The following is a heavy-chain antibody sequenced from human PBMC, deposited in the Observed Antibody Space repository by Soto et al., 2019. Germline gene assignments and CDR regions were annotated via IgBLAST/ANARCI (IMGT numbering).Heavy chain of an antibody. CDR2: ISGSGGST. V-gene: IGHV3-23*01. CDR3: AKDRDYSHRYFDY. Sequence: RLSCAASGFTFSSYAMNWVRQAPGKVLEWVSAISGSGGSTYYADSVKGRFTISRDNSKNTLYLQMNSLRAEDTAVYYCAKDRDYSHRYFDYWGQGTLVTVSS. D-gene: IGHD2-21*01. CDR1: GFTFSSYA. J-gene: IGHJ4*02.